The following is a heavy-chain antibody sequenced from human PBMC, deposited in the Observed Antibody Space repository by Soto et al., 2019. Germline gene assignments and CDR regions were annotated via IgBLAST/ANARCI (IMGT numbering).Heavy chain of an antibody. J-gene: IGHJ5*01. V-gene: IGHV1-69*04. Sequence: QAPGQGLEWMGRIIPILGIANYAQKCQGRVTITADKSTSTAYMELSSLRSDDTAVYYCARDDYYYSSGYTFFDFW. CDR3: ARDDYYYSSGYTFFDF. CDR2: IIPILGIA. D-gene: IGHD3-22*01.